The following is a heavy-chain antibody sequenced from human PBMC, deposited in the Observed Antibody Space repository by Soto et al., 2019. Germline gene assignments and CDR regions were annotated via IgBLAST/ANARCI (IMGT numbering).Heavy chain of an antibody. J-gene: IGHJ5*02. D-gene: IGHD3-9*01. V-gene: IGHV3-53*01. Sequence: PGGSLRLSCVASGFTVSSKYMSWIRQAPGKGLEWVSVIYSGGSTYYADSVKGRFTISRDNSKNTLYLQMNSLRAEDTAVYYCARRVSHLTGYYRLDWFDPWGQGTLVTVSS. CDR2: IYSGGST. CDR1: GFTVSSKY. CDR3: ARRVSHLTGYYRLDWFDP.